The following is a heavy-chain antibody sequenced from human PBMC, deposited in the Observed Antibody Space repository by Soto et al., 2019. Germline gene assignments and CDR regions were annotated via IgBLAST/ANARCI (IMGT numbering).Heavy chain of an antibody. V-gene: IGHV3-48*02. D-gene: IGHD2-8*01. CDR3: ARDRDAYCSKGICSGPYFDY. J-gene: IGHJ4*02. Sequence: EVQLVESGGGLVQPGGSLRLSSAASGFTFSTYSINWVRQAPGKGLEWISYISDNSSVIYYADAVKGRFTISRDNAKNSLYLHMNSLRDEDTAVYYCARDRDAYCSKGICSGPYFDYWGQGTLVTVSS. CDR2: ISDNSSVI. CDR1: GFTFSTYS.